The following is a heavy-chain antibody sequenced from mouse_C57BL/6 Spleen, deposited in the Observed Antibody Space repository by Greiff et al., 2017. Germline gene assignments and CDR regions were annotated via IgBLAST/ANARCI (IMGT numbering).Heavy chain of an antibody. CDR1: GFTFTDYY. J-gene: IGHJ2*01. CDR3: ARSLTGIDY. V-gene: IGHV7-3*01. CDR2: IRNKANGYTT. Sequence: EVKLEESGGGLVQPGGSLSLSCAASGFTFTDYYMSWVRQPPGKALEWLGFIRNKANGYTTEYSASVKGRFTISRDNSQSILYLQMKALRAEDSATYYCARSLTGIDYWGQGTTLTVSS. D-gene: IGHD1-1*02.